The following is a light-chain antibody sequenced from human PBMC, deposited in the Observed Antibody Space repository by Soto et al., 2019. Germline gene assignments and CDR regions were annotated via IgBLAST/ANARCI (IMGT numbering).Light chain of an antibody. J-gene: IGKJ2*01. CDR3: QQYGSSLYT. V-gene: IGKV3-20*01. CDR1: QSVSSNY. Sequence: EIVLTQSPGTLSLSPGERATLSCRASQSVSSNYLAWYQQKPGQAPRLLIYDASSRATGIPDRFSGSGSGTDFTLTISRLEPEDVAVYYCQQYGSSLYTFGQGTKLEIK. CDR2: DAS.